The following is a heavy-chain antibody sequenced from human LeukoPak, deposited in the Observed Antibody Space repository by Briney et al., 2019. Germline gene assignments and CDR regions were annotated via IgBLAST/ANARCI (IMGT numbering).Heavy chain of an antibody. J-gene: IGHJ6*03. Sequence: PSETLSLTCSVSGGSISSSSYYWGWIRQPPGKGLEWIGSMYSSGRTYHNPSLKSRVTISVDTSKNQFSLKLSSVTAADTAVYYCARLRGFYQLLSRSYYYYMDVWGKGTTVTISS. CDR3: ARLRGFYQLLSRSYYYYMDV. CDR2: MYSSGRT. V-gene: IGHV4-39*07. CDR1: GGSISSSSYY. D-gene: IGHD2-2*01.